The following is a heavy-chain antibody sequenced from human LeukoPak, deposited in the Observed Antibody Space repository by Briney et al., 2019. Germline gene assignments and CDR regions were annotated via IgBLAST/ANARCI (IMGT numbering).Heavy chain of an antibody. CDR1: GDSVSSNSAA. D-gene: IGHD3-10*01. CDR3: ARGIYYGSGSYYNAPRNYFDY. CDR2: TYYRSKWYN. V-gene: IGHV6-1*01. J-gene: IGHJ4*02. Sequence: SQTLSLTCAISGDSVSSNSAAWNWIRQSPSRGLEWLGRTYYRSKWYNDYAVSVKSRITINPDTSKNQFSLQLNSVTPEDTAVYYCARGIYYGSGSYYNAPRNYFDYWGQGTLVTVSS.